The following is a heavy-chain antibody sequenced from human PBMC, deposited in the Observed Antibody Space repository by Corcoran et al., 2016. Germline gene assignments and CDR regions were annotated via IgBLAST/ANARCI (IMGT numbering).Heavy chain of an antibody. J-gene: IGHJ5*02. Sequence: QVQLVQSGAEVKKPGASVKVSCKASGYTFTSYAMHWVRQAPGQRLEWMGWINAGNGNTKYSQKFQGRVTITGDTSASTAYMELSSLRSEDTAVYYCAGGGSYYDYVWGSYRPPNWFDPWGQGTLVTVSS. CDR1: GYTFTSYA. D-gene: IGHD3-16*02. V-gene: IGHV1-3*01. CDR3: AGGGSYYDYVWGSYRPPNWFDP. CDR2: INAGNGNT.